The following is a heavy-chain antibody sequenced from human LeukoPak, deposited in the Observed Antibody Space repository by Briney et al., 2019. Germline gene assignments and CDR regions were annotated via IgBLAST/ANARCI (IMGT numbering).Heavy chain of an antibody. J-gene: IGHJ4*02. CDR2: FYYSGST. CDR1: VGSISGYY. D-gene: IGHD6-13*01. V-gene: IGHV4-59*08. Sequence: PSETLSLTCSVSVGSISGYYWSWIRQPPGKGLEWIGYFYYSGSTNYNPSLKSRATISVDTSKNQFSLKLSSVTAADTAVYYCARHGGGLLTQYISSWYFLDYWGQGTLVTVSS. CDR3: ARHGGGLLTQYISSWYFLDY.